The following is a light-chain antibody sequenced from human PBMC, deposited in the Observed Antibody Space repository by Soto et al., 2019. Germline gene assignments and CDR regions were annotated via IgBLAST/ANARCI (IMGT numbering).Light chain of an antibody. CDR2: EDN. CDR3: CSYALSSNV. Sequence: QSALTQPPSASGSPGQTVAISCTGTSSDVGGYNYVSWYQQHPGKAPKLMNYEDNKRPAGVRDRCSDSKSGNTASLTVPGFQAEDDSDYACCSYALSSNVFGTGTKLTVL. V-gene: IGLV2-8*01. J-gene: IGLJ1*01. CDR1: SSDVGGYNY.